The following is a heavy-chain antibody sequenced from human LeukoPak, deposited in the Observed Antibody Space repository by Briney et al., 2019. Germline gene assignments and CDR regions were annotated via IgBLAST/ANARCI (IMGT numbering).Heavy chain of an antibody. Sequence: GGSLRLSCAASGFTFRSYDTHWVRQAPGKGLEWVAVISYDGSNKYYADFVKGRFTISRDNSKNTLYLHMNSLRTEDTAVYYCARQWSGLVYYMDVWGKGTTVTVSS. V-gene: IGHV3-30*03. CDR1: GFTFRSYD. CDR3: ARQWSGLVYYMDV. J-gene: IGHJ6*03. D-gene: IGHD3-10*01. CDR2: ISYDGSNK.